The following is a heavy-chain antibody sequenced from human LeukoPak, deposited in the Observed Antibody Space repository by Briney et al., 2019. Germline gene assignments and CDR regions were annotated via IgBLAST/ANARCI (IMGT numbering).Heavy chain of an antibody. D-gene: IGHD4-17*01. J-gene: IGHJ4*02. CDR2: IYYSGST. CDR3: ARGSDFGDF. CDR1: GGSINSYY. Sequence: SETLSLTCTVSGGSINSYYWSWIRQPPGKGLEWIGYIYYSGSTSYNPSLKGRVTMSVDTSKNQFSLRLSSVTAADTAVYYCARGSDFGDFWGQGTLVTVSS. V-gene: IGHV4-59*01.